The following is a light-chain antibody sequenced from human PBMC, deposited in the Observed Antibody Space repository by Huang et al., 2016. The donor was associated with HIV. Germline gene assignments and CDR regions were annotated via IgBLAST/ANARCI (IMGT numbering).Light chain of an antibody. CDR1: QSVTRNY. CDR2: VAS. V-gene: IGKV3-20*01. Sequence: EIVLTQSPDTLSLSPGERATVSCRASQSVTRNYLAWYQQSPGQAPKRLIYVASTRATGIPDRFRGSGSGTDFTLTISRLAPEDFAVYYCQQFGSSPPYSFGQGTKLEIK. J-gene: IGKJ2*03. CDR3: QQFGSSPPYS.